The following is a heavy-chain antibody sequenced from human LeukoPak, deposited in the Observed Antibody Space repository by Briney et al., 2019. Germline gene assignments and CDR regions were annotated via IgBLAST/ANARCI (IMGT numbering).Heavy chain of an antibody. D-gene: IGHD3-10*01. V-gene: IGHV3-7*03. CDR2: IKQDGSDK. J-gene: IGHJ4*02. CDR3: ARRGLGDY. CDR1: GFTFSNYW. Sequence: GGSLRLPCAASGFTFSNYWMSWVRQAPGKGLEWVANIKQDGSDKYYVDSVKGRFTISRDNAKNSLYLQMNNLRAEDTAVYYCARRGLGDYWGQGTLVTVSS.